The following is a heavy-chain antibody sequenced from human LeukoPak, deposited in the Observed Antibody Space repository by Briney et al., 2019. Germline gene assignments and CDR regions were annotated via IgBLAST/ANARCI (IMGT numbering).Heavy chain of an antibody. CDR3: AGHHPRNTVDF. CDR1: GGSISSYY. J-gene: IGHJ4*02. D-gene: IGHD2-8*02. Sequence: SETLSLTCTVSGGSISSYYWSWIRQPPGKGLEWIAYISDIGSINYNPSLKSRVTISLDTSKNQFSLKLSFVTVADTAVYYCAGHHPRNTVDFWGQGTLVTVSS. CDR2: ISDIGSI. V-gene: IGHV4-59*08.